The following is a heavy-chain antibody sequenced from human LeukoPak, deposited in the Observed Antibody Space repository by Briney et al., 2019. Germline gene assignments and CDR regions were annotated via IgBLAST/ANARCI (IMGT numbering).Heavy chain of an antibody. CDR3: ARGDIVVVTAIPYAFDI. Sequence: GASVKVSCKASGYTFTSYYMHWVRRAPGQGLEWMGIINPSGGSTSYAQKFQGRVTMTRDTSTSTVYMELSSLRSEDTAVYYCARGDIVVVTAIPYAFDIWGQGTMVAVSS. CDR2: INPSGGST. CDR1: GYTFTSYY. V-gene: IGHV1-46*01. J-gene: IGHJ3*02. D-gene: IGHD2-21*02.